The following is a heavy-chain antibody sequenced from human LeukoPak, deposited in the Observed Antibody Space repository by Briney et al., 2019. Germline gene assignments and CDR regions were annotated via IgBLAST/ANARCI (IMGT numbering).Heavy chain of an antibody. CDR1: GYTFTSYY. V-gene: IGHV1-46*01. Sequence: ASVKVSCKASGYTFTSYYMHWVRQAPGQGLGWMGIINPSGGSTSYAQKFQGRVTMTRDTSTSTVYMELSSLRSEDTAVYYCARADRVTMIVLYYFDYWGQGTLVTVSS. J-gene: IGHJ4*02. CDR2: INPSGGST. D-gene: IGHD3-22*01. CDR3: ARADRVTMIVLYYFDY.